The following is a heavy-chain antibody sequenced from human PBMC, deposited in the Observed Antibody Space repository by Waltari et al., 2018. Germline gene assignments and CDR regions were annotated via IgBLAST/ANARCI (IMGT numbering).Heavy chain of an antibody. CDR1: GYTFTGYY. CDR3: ARGRRPGYYYYMDV. V-gene: IGHV1-2*02. J-gene: IGHJ6*03. CDR2: INPNRGGT. Sequence: QVQLVQSGAEVKKPGASVKVSCKASGYTFTGYYMHWVRQAPGQGLEWMGWINPNRGGTNYAQKFQGRVTMTRDTSISTAYMELSRLRSDDTAVYYCARGRRPGYYYYMDVWGKGTTVTVSS.